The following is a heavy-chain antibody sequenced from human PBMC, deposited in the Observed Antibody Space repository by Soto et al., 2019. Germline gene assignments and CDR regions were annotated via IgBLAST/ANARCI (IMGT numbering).Heavy chain of an antibody. CDR1: GYTFYNFW. CDR3: ARSPRSSPYFDY. Sequence: PGGSLKISCQSSGYTFYNFWIGWVRQLPGKGLEWMGIIYPGDHETRYSPAFHGKVTISADKSINTAYLQWNSLEASDTAFYFCARSPRSSPYFDYWGQGARVTVS. V-gene: IGHV5-51*01. J-gene: IGHJ4*02. CDR2: IYPGDHET. D-gene: IGHD2-15*01.